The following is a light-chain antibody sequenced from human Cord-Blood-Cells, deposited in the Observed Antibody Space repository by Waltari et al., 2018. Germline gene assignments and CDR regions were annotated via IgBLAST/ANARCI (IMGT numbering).Light chain of an antibody. V-gene: IGLV1-44*01. J-gene: IGLJ3*02. CDR1: SSNIGSNT. CDR2: SNN. CDR3: AAWDDSLNGWV. Sequence: QSVLTQPPSASGTPGQRVIISCSGSSSNIGSNTVNWYQQHPGTAPKLLTYSNNQRASGAPDRFSGSKSGTSASLAISGLQSEDEADYYCAAWDDSLNGWVFGGGTKLTVL.